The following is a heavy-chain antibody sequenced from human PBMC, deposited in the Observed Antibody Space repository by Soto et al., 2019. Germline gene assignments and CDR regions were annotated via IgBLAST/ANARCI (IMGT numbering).Heavy chain of an antibody. CDR2: IDPSDSYT. D-gene: IGHD6-6*01. CDR1: GYSFTSYW. J-gene: IGHJ6*02. V-gene: IGHV5-10-1*01. Sequence: GEALKISCKGSGYSFTSYWISWVRQMPGKGLEWMGRIDPSDSYTNYSPSFQGHVTISADKSISTAYLQWSSLKASDTAMYYCARLNSSLQQKNYYYYGMDVWGQGTTVTVSS. CDR3: ARLNSSLQQKNYYYYGMDV.